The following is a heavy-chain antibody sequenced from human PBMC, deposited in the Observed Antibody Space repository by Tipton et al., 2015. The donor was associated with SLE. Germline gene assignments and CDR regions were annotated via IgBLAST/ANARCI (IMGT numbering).Heavy chain of an antibody. CDR2: IGTIGDT. J-gene: IGHJ4*02. D-gene: IGHD6-13*01. Sequence: GSLRLSCAASGFNFGGYWMHWVRQVPGRGLEWVSAIGTIGDTYYPDSVKGRFTISRDNSKDTLYLQMNSLSVGDTAVYYCAKGSPGYSSSWWGFDYWGQGTLVTVSS. CDR1: GFNFGGYW. CDR3: AKGSPGYSSSWWGFDY. V-gene: IGHV3-13*01.